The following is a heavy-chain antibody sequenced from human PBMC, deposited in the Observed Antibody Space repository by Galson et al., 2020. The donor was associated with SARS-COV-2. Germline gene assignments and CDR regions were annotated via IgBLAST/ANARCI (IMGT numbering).Heavy chain of an antibody. D-gene: IGHD3-22*01. J-gene: IGHJ3*02. V-gene: IGHV3-74*01. CDR1: GFTFSSYW. CDR3: AKEYYYDSSGPLDAFDI. CDR2: INSDGSSR. Sequence: GESLKISCAASGFTFSSYWMHWVRQAPGKGLAWVSRINSDGSSRSYVDSVKGRFTISRDNAKNTLTLQMNSLRAEDTAMYYCAKEYYYDSSGPLDAFDIWGQGTMVTVSS.